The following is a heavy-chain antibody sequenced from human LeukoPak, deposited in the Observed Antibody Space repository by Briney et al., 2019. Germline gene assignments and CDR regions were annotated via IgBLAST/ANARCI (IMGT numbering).Heavy chain of an antibody. D-gene: IGHD6-13*01. CDR1: GYTFTSYD. CDR3: ARGQYSSSWYGYLYYYYGMDV. CDR2: MSPNSGNT. J-gene: IGHJ6*02. V-gene: IGHV1-8*01. Sequence: GASVKVSCKASGYTFTSYDINWVRQATGQGLEWMGWMSPNSGNTGYAQKFQGRVTMTRNTSISTAYMELSSLRSEDTAVYYCARGQYSSSWYGYLYYYYGMDVWGQGTTVTVSS.